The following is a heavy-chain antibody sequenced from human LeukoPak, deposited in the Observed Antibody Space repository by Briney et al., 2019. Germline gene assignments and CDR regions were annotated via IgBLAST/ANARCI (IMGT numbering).Heavy chain of an antibody. D-gene: IGHD6-19*01. Sequence: SVKVSCKASGGTFSSYAISWVRQAPGQGLEWMGGIIPIFGTANYAQKFQGRVTITADKSTSTAYMELSRLRSEDTALYYCARDPLIAVAGILSPGWFDPWGQGTLVTVSS. CDR2: IIPIFGTA. V-gene: IGHV1-69*06. CDR1: GGTFSSYA. J-gene: IGHJ5*02. CDR3: ARDPLIAVAGILSPGWFDP.